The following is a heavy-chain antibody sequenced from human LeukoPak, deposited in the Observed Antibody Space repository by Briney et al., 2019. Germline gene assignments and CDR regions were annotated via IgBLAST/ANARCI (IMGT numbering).Heavy chain of an antibody. D-gene: IGHD6-13*01. J-gene: IGHJ4*02. CDR2: LWYDGVNT. Sequence: GGSLRLSCAASGFAISTYGMHWVRQAPGKGLEWVGVLWYDGVNTYYADSVKGRFTISRDNSKNTLYLQMNSLRAEDAAVYYCARAQDSSSWYLDSWGQGTLVTVSS. CDR3: ARAQDSSSWYLDS. CDR1: GFAISTYG. V-gene: IGHV3-33*01.